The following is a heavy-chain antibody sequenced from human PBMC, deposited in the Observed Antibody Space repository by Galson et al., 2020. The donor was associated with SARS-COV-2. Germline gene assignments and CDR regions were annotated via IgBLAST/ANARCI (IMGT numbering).Heavy chain of an antibody. CDR2: IYYSGTT. CDR1: GGSISGSGNY. D-gene: IGHD2-2*01. CDR3: ARHVPTSWPMWLDY. Sequence: SETLSLTCTVSGGSISGSGNYWGWVRQSPGKGLEWLGCIYYSGTTYYNPSLKSRVTISVDTSKNQFSLKPSSVTAADTSVYFCARHVPTSWPMWLDYWGQGTLVTVSS. V-gene: IGHV4-39*01. J-gene: IGHJ4*02.